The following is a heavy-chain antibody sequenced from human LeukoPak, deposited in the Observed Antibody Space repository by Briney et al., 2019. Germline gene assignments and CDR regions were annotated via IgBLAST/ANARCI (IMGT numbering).Heavy chain of an antibody. D-gene: IGHD7-27*01. CDR1: GVSISSSNSY. J-gene: IGHJ6*03. CDR2: IYYSGNT. V-gene: IGHV4-39*01. Sequence: SETLSLTCTVSGVSISSSNSYWGWIRQPPGKGLEWIGSIYYSGNTYYNASLKSQVSISIDTSKNQFSLRLTSVTAAGTAVYYCARRGNWANYHHYYYMDVWGKGTTVTISS. CDR3: ARRGNWANYHHYYYMDV.